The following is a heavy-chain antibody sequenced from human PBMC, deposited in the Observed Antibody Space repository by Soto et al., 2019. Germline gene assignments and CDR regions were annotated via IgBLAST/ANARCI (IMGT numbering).Heavy chain of an antibody. V-gene: IGHV3-15*01. D-gene: IGHD2-2*01. CDR3: TTDYCSSTSCYGFYYYYMDV. J-gene: IGHJ6*03. CDR1: GFTFSNAW. CDR2: IKSKTDGGTT. Sequence: GGSLRLSCAASGFTFSNAWMSWVRQAPGKGLEWVGRIKSKTDGGTTDYAAPVKGRFTISRDDSKNTLYLQMNSLKTEDTAVYYCTTDYCSSTSCYGFYYYYMDVWGKGTTVTVSS.